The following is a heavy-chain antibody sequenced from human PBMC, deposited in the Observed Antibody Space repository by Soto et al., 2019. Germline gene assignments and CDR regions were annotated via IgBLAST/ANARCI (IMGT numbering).Heavy chain of an antibody. D-gene: IGHD2-21*02. Sequence: QVQLVQSGAEVKKPGSSVKVSCKASGGTFSSYAISWVRQAPGQGLEWMGGIIPIFGTANYAQKFQGRVTITADESTSTAYMELSSLRSEDTAVYYCARSGYSPCGGACYIAPPQFDYWGQGTLVTVSS. CDR3: ARSGYSPCGGACYIAPPQFDY. CDR1: GGTFSSYA. J-gene: IGHJ4*02. CDR2: IIPIFGTA. V-gene: IGHV1-69*12.